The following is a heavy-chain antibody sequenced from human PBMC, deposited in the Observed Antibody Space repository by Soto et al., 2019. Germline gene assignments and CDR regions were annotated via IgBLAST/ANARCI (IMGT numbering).Heavy chain of an antibody. D-gene: IGHD3-10*01. J-gene: IGHJ4*02. Sequence: GGSLRLSCATSGFTFSSHSMNWVRQAPGKGLEWVSSISSSGSYIYYADSLKGRFAISRDNAKNSLYLQMNSLRTEDTAVYYCASIPGGPPLRYFDYWGQGTLVTVSS. CDR2: ISSSGSYI. CDR1: GFTFSSHS. V-gene: IGHV3-21*01. CDR3: ASIPGGPPLRYFDY.